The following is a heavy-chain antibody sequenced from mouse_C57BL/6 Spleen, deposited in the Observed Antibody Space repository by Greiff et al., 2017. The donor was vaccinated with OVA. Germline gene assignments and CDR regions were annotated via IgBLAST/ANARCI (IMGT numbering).Heavy chain of an antibody. J-gene: IGHJ2*01. D-gene: IGHD1-1*01. Sequence: EVQLVESGGGLVKPGGSLKLSCAASGFTFSDYGMHWVRQAPEKGLEWVAYISSGSSTIYYADTVKGRFTISRDNAKNTLCLQMTSLRSEDTAMYYCAKATTVVAHFDDWGQGTTLTVSS. V-gene: IGHV5-17*01. CDR3: AKATTVVAHFDD. CDR2: ISSGSSTI. CDR1: GFTFSDYG.